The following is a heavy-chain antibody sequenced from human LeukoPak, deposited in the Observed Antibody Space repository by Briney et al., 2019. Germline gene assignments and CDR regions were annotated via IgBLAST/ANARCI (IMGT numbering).Heavy chain of an antibody. J-gene: IGHJ4*02. CDR2: IKQDGSET. Sequence: GGSLRPSCATSGLTFSRYWMNWVRQAPGKGLEWLANIKQDGSETYYVASVRGRFTISRDNAKNSVYFQMNDLRPEDTAIYYCVGGQGWVADYWGQGTLVTVSS. V-gene: IGHV3-7*05. D-gene: IGHD1-26*01. CDR3: VGGQGWVADY. CDR1: GLTFSRYW.